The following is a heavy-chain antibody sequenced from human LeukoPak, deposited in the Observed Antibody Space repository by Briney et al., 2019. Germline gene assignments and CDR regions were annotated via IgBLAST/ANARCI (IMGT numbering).Heavy chain of an antibody. CDR3: ARDGGYSYGFDAFDI. V-gene: IGHV3-7*01. CDR2: IKQDGSEK. D-gene: IGHD5-18*01. CDR1: GFTFSSYN. J-gene: IGHJ3*02. Sequence: GGSLRLSCAASGFTFSSYNMNWVRQAPGKGLAWVANIKQDGSEKYYVDSVKGRFTISRDNAKNSLYLQMNSLRAEDTAVYYCARDGGYSYGFDAFDIWGQGTMVTVSS.